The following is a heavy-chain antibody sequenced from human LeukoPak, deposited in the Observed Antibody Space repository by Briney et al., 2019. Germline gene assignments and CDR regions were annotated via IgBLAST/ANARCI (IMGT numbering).Heavy chain of an antibody. Sequence: PGGPLRLSCAASGFSLSSHWMSWVRQAPGKGLEWVANIDQDGSEKYYVDSVMGRFTISRENAQNSLYLQMNSLRAEDTAVYYCVREERYGGNYDYWGQGSLVTVSS. CDR1: GFSLSSHW. D-gene: IGHD1-1*01. J-gene: IGHJ4*02. V-gene: IGHV3-7*01. CDR2: IDQDGSEK. CDR3: VREERYGGNYDY.